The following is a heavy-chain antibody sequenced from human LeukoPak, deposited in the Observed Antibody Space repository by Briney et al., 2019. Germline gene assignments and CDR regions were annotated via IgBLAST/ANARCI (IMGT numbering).Heavy chain of an antibody. CDR3: ARRSSSWKNWFDP. V-gene: IGHV4-59*01. CDR2: VYYSGTT. J-gene: IGHJ5*02. CDR1: GGSIDSNS. Sequence: SETLSLTCTVSGGSIDSNSWTWIRQPPGKGLEWIGYVYYSGTTNYNPSLKSRVTMSVDMSKNQFSLKLSSVTAADTAVYYCARRSSSWKNWFDPWGQGTLVTVSS. D-gene: IGHD6-13*01.